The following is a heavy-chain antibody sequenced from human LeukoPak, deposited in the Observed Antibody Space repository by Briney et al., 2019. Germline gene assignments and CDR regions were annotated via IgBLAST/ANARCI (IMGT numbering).Heavy chain of an antibody. J-gene: IGHJ4*02. Sequence: GGSLRLSCAASGFTFGTHAMTWVRQAPGKGLEWVSGMSGSGDTTYYADSVKGRFTISRDNSKNTLFLQMDSLRAEDTAVYYCAKLAGISGWYVYYFDYWGQGTLVTVS. CDR2: MSGSGDTT. CDR3: AKLAGISGWYVYYFDY. D-gene: IGHD6-19*01. V-gene: IGHV3-23*01. CDR1: GFTFGTHA.